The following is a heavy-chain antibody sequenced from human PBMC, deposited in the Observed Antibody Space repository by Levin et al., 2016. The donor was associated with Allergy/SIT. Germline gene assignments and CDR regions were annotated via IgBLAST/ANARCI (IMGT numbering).Heavy chain of an antibody. CDR1: GYSFTSYW. J-gene: IGHJ4*02. D-gene: IGHD3-22*01. CDR3: ARGLYYYDSSGYYPFDY. Sequence: GESLKISCKGSGYSFTSYWIGWVRQMPGKGLEWMGIIYPGDSDTRYSPSFQGQVTISADKSISTAYLQWSSLKASDTAMYYCARGLYYYDSSGYYPFDYWGQGTLVTVSS. V-gene: IGHV5-51*01. CDR2: IYPGDSDT.